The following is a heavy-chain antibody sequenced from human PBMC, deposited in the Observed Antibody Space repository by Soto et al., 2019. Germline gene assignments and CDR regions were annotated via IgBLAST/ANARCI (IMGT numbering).Heavy chain of an antibody. CDR2: IYYSGST. J-gene: IGHJ4*02. CDR3: ARDNSEYCSGGSCYYFDY. CDR1: GGSISSYY. Sequence: SETLSLTCTVSGGSISSYYWSWIRQPPGKGLEWIGYIYYSGSTNYNPSLKSRVTISVDTSKNQFSLKLSSVTAADTAVYYCARDNSEYCSGGSCYYFDYWGQGTLVTVSS. D-gene: IGHD2-15*01. V-gene: IGHV4-59*01.